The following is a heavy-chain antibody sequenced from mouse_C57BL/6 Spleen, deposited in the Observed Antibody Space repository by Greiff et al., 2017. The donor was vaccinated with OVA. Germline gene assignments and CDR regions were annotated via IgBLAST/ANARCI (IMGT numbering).Heavy chain of an antibody. CDR3: TTLNTVVAGGY. CDR2: IDPENGDT. J-gene: IGHJ2*01. V-gene: IGHV14-4*01. Sequence: EVQLQQSGAELVRPGASVKLSCTASGFNIKDDYMHWVKQRPEQGLEWIGWIDPENGDTEYASKFQGKATITADTSSNTAYLQLSSLTSEDTAVYYCTTLNTVVAGGYWGQGTTLTVSS. CDR1: GFNIKDDY. D-gene: IGHD1-1*01.